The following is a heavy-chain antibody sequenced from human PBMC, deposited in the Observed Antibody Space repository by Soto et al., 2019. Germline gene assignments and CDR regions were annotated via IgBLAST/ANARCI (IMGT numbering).Heavy chain of an antibody. D-gene: IGHD6-13*01. V-gene: IGHV4-59*01. CDR2: IYYSGST. Sequence: PSETLSLTCTVSGGSISSYYWSWIRQPPGKGLEWIGYIYYSGSTNYNPSLKSRVTISVDTSTSTAYMELRSLRSDDTAVYYCARDWAAAGPFDYWGQGTLVTVSS. CDR3: ARDWAAAGPFDY. J-gene: IGHJ4*02. CDR1: GGSISSYY.